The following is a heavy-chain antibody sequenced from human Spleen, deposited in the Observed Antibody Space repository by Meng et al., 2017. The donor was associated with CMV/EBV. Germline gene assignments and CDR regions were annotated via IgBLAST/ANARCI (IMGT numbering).Heavy chain of an antibody. Sequence: GSITRSNGWRWVRQPPGKGLEWIGEINYSGNANYNPSLKNRVTMSVDQAKKQFSLKLRSVTAADTALYYCARDNCDSTLCYSGTFDVWGRGTLVTVSS. V-gene: IGHV4-4*02. CDR1: GSITRSNG. J-gene: IGHJ2*01. CDR2: INYSGNA. D-gene: IGHD2/OR15-2a*01. CDR3: ARDNCDSTLCYSGTFDV.